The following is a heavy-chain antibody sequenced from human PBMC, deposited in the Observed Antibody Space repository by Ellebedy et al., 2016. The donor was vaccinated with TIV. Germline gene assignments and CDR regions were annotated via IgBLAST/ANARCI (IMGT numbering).Heavy chain of an antibody. D-gene: IGHD1-26*01. J-gene: IGHJ6*02. CDR2: ISWDGGST. CDR3: AKDMGAVGAFMDV. V-gene: IGHV3-43D*03. CDR1: GFTFDDYA. Sequence: GESLKISXAASGFTFDDYAMHWVRQAPGKGLEWVSLISWDGGSTYYADSVKGRFTISRDNSKNSLYLQMNSLRAEDTALYYCAKDMGAVGAFMDVWGQGTTVTVSS.